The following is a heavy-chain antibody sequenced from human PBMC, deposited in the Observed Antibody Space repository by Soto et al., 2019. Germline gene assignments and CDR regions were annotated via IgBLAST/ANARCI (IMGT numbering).Heavy chain of an antibody. D-gene: IGHD6-13*01. V-gene: IGHV3-23*01. CDR1: GFTFSSYA. CDR3: AKAMIAAAGELNWFDP. Sequence: PGGSLRLSCAASGFTFSSYAMSWVRQAPGKGLEWVSAISGSGGSTYYADSVKGRFTISRDNSKNTLYLQMNSLRAEDTAVYYCAKAMIAAAGELNWFDPWGQGTLVTVSS. J-gene: IGHJ5*02. CDR2: ISGSGGST.